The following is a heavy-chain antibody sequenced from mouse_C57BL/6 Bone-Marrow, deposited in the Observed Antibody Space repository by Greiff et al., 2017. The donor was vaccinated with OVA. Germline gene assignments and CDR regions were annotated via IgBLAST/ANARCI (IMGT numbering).Heavy chain of an antibody. CDR2: ISNGGGST. Sequence: EVQGVESGGGLVQPGGSLKISCEASGFTFSDYYMYWVRQTPEKRLEWVAYISNGGGSTYYPDTVKGRFTISRDNAKNTLYLQMRSLKAEDTVMYYCARQEIINTVVAENWYFDVWGTGTTVTVSS. J-gene: IGHJ1*03. CDR3: ARQEIINTVVAENWYFDV. D-gene: IGHD1-1*01. V-gene: IGHV5-12*01. CDR1: GFTFSDYY.